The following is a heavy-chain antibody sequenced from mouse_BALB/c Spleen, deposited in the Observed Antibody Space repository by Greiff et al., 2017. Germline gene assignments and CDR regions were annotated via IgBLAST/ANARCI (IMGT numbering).Heavy chain of an antibody. J-gene: IGHJ4*01. D-gene: IGHD2-1*01. CDR2: IRNKANGYTT. CDR1: GFTFTDYY. V-gene: IGHV7-3*02. Sequence: DVQLVESGGGLVQPGGSLRLSCATSGFTFTDYYMSWVRQPPGKALEWLGFIRNKANGYTTEYSASVKGRFTISRDNSQSILYLQMNTLRAEDSATYYCARVYGNYDAMDYWGQGTSVTVSS. CDR3: ARVYGNYDAMDY.